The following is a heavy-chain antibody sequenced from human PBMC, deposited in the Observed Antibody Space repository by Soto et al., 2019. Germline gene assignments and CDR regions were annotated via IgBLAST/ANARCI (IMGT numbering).Heavy chain of an antibody. J-gene: IGHJ3*02. D-gene: IGHD7-27*01. CDR2: INHSGST. V-gene: IGHV4-34*01. CDR3: ASLETGDLAFDI. CDR1: GGSFSGYY. Sequence: SETLSLTCAVHGGSFSGYYWSWIRQPPGKGLEWIGEINHSGSTNYNPSLKSRVTISVDTSKNQFSLKLSSVTAADTAVYYCASLETGDLAFDIWGQGTMVTVSS.